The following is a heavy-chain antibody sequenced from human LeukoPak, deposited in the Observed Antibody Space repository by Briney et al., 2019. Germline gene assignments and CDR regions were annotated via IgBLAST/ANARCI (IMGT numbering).Heavy chain of an antibody. CDR2: ISPDGRSI. J-gene: IGHJ4*02. V-gene: IGHV3-74*01. Sequence: TGGSLRLSCAASGFTLSDYWMNWVRQVPGKGPVWVSHISPDGRSIAYADSVKGRFTISRDSAKNTLYLQMNSLRVEDTAVYYCVRDGGGTTPYDCWGQGSLVTVSS. CDR3: VRDGGGTTPYDC. CDR1: GFTLSDYW. D-gene: IGHD1-7*01.